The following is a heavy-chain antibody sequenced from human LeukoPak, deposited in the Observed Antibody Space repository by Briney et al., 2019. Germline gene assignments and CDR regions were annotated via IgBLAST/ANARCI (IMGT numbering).Heavy chain of an antibody. V-gene: IGHV4-34*01. CDR3: ARGRIGRVLDV. CDR2: INHSGST. J-gene: IGHJ6*04. Sequence: SETLSLTCAVYGGSFSGYYWSWIRQPPGKGLEWIGEINHSGSTNYNPSLKSRVTISVDTSKNQLSLKLSSVTAADTAVYYCARGRIGRVLDVWGKGTTVTVSS. D-gene: IGHD6-13*01. CDR1: GGSFSGYY.